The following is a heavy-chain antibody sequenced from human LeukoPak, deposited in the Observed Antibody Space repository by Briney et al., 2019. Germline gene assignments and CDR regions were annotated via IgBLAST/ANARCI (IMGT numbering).Heavy chain of an antibody. J-gene: IGHJ4*02. V-gene: IGHV3-23*01. Sequence: GGSLRLSCRASGLTFSNHAMSWVRQPPGKGLEWGAFIRENGATTSYADSVKGRFTISRDNSRNTLYLQVSGLRAEDTAVYYCADWGYVNYWGQGTLVTVSS. D-gene: IGHD3-10*02. CDR3: ADWGYVNY. CDR1: GLTFSNHA. CDR2: IRENGATT.